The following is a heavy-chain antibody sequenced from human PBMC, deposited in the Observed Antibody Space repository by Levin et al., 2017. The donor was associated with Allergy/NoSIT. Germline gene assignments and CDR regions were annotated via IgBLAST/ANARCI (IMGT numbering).Heavy chain of an antibody. CDR3: ARHSNPGIAVAGTY. CDR2: INWNGGST. Sequence: GGSLRLSCAASGFTFDDYGMSWVRQAPGKGLEWVSGINWNGGSTGYADSVKGRFTISRDNAKNSLYLQMNSLRAEDTALYYCARHSNPGIAVAGTYWGQGTLVTVSS. D-gene: IGHD6-19*01. J-gene: IGHJ4*02. V-gene: IGHV3-20*04. CDR1: GFTFDDYG.